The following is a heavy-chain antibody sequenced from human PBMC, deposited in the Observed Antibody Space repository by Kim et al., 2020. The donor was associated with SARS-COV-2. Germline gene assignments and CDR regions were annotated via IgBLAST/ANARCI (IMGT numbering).Heavy chain of an antibody. CDR3: ARGVYYYDSSGYIFDY. J-gene: IGHJ4*02. D-gene: IGHD3-22*01. V-gene: IGHV1-69*13. Sequence: SVKVSCKASGGTFSSYAISWVRQAPGQGLEWMGGIIPIFGTANYAQKFQGRVTITADESTSTAYMELSSLRSEDTAVYYCARGVYYYDSSGYIFDYWGQGTLVTVSS. CDR1: GGTFSSYA. CDR2: IIPIFGTA.